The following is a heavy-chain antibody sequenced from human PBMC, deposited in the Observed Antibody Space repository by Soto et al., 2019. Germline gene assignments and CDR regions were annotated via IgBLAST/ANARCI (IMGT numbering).Heavy chain of an antibody. CDR2: ISGSGGST. CDR1: GFTFSSYA. CDR3: ARHSSGWYGWFDP. V-gene: IGHV3-23*01. D-gene: IGHD6-19*01. Sequence: EVQLLESGGGLVQPGGSLRLSCAASGFTFSSYAMNWVRQAPGKGLEWVPVISGSGGSTYHADSVKGRFTISRDNSKNTLYLHMTSLRADDTAIYYCARHSSGWYGWFDPWGQGTMVTVSS. J-gene: IGHJ5*02.